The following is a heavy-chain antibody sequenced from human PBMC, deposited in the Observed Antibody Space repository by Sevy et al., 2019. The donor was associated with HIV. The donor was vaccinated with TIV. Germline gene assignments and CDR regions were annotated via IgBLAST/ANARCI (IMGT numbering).Heavy chain of an antibody. J-gene: IGHJ4*02. CDR3: AREDCSSTSCYSREFDY. CDR1: GFTFSSYG. V-gene: IGHV3-33*01. Sequence: GVSLRLSCAASGFTFSSYGMHWVRQAPGKGLEWVAVIWYDGSNKYYADSVKGRFTISRDNSKNTLYLQMNSLRAEDTAVYYCAREDCSSTSCYSREFDYWGQGTLVTVSS. CDR2: IWYDGSNK. D-gene: IGHD2-2*02.